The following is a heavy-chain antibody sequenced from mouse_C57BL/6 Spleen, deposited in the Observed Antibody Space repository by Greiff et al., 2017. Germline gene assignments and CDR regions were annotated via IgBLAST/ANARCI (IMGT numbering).Heavy chain of an antibody. J-gene: IGHJ4*01. CDR3: AGSYSSGYAMDY. CDR2: IYPGDGDT. D-gene: IGHD3-2*02. CDR1: GYAFSSYW. V-gene: IGHV1-80*01. Sequence: VQLQQSGAELVKPGASVKISCKASGYAFSSYWMNWVKQRPGKGLEWIGQIYPGDGDTNYNGKFKGKATLTADKSSSTAYMQLSSLTSEDSAVYFCAGSYSSGYAMDYWGQGTSVTVSS.